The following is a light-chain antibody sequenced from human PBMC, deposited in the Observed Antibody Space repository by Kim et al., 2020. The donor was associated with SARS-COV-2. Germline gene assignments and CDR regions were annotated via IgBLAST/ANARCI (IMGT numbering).Light chain of an antibody. V-gene: IGLV2-14*03. J-gene: IGLJ3*02. CDR2: DVS. CDR3: TSYTRSDTWV. Sequence: QSALTQPASVSGSPGQSITISCTGTSSDVGGYNLVSWYQQHPGKAPKFIIYDVSKRPSGVTNRFSGSKSGNTASLTISGLQAEDEADYNCTSYTRSDTWVFGGGTQLTVL. CDR1: SSDVGGYNL.